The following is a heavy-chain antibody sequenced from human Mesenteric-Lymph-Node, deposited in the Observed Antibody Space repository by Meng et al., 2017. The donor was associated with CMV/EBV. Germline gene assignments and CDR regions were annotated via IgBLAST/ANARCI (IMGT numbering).Heavy chain of an antibody. CDR2: INPDTGGT. CDR1: GYTFTDHF. CDR3: ARDSPPYTNNYYSPPYYFDY. V-gene: IGHV1-2*02. J-gene: IGHJ4*02. D-gene: IGHD3-16*01. Sequence: ASVKVSCKTSGYTFTDHFMHWVRQAPGQGPEWMGWINPDTGGTEFALNFQARVTLTRDTSTSTAYMELSRLTSDDTAVYYCARDSPPYTNNYYSPPYYFDYWGQGTLVTVSS.